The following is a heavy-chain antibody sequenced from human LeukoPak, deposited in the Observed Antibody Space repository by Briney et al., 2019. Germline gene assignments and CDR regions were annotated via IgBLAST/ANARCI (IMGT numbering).Heavy chain of an antibody. CDR3: ARMDSSGWRK. J-gene: IGHJ4*02. Sequence: ASVKVSCKPSGHTFTSYDINWVRQATGQGPEWMGWMNPNSGNTGYAQKFQGRVTMTRNTSISTAYMELSSLRSEDTAVYYCARMDSSGWRKWGRGTLVTVSS. V-gene: IGHV1-8*01. CDR1: GHTFTSYD. CDR2: MNPNSGNT. D-gene: IGHD6-19*01.